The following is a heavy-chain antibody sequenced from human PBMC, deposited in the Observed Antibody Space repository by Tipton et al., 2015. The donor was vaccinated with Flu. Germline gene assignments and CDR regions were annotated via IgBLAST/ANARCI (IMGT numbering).Heavy chain of an antibody. D-gene: IGHD1-26*01. V-gene: IGHV4-4*07. CDR1: GCSISSYY. CDR3: ARDRWSGSYYPDY. J-gene: IGHJ4*02. CDR2: IYTSGST. Sequence: TLSLTCTVSGCSISSYYWSWIRQPAGKGLEWIGRIYTSGSTNYNPYLKSRVTMSVDTSRNQFSLKLSSVTAADTAVYYCARDRWSGSYYPDYWGQGTLATVSS.